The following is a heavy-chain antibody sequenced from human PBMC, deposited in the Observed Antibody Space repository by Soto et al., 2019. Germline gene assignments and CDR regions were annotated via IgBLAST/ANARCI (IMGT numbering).Heavy chain of an antibody. Sequence: SLRLSCAASGFTFTRYSMNWVRQAPGKGLEWVSSISSTTNYIYYGDSMKGRFTISRDNAKNSLYLEMNSLRAEDTAVYYGARESEDLTSNFDYWGQGTLVTVSS. J-gene: IGHJ4*02. V-gene: IGHV3-21*06. CDR1: GFTFTRYS. CDR2: ISSTTNYI. CDR3: ARESEDLTSNFDY.